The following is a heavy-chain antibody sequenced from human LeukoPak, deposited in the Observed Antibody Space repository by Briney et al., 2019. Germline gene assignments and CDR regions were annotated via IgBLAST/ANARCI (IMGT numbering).Heavy chain of an antibody. CDR2: TYYRSKWYN. J-gene: IGHJ3*02. V-gene: IGHV6-1*01. Sequence: SQTLSPTCAISGDSVSSNSAAWNWIRQSPSRGLEWLGRTYYRSKWYNDYAVSVKSRITINPDTSKNQFSLQLDSVTPEDTAVYYCCHSLSGRTGAFDIWGRGTVVTVSS. CDR3: CHSLSGRTGAFDI. D-gene: IGHD2-21*01. CDR1: GDSVSSNSAA.